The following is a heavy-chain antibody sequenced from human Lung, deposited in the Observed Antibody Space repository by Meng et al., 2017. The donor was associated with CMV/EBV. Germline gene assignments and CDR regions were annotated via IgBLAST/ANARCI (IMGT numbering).Heavy chain of an antibody. CDR1: GGSISSSSYY. Sequence: SXTLSLXCTVSGGSISSSSYYWGWIRQPPGKGLEWIGSIYYSGSTYYNPSLKSRVTISVDTSKNQFSLKLSSVTAADTAVYYCARQESSWYYFDYWGQGNXVNGAS. V-gene: IGHV4-39*01. J-gene: IGHJ4*02. CDR2: IYYSGST. D-gene: IGHD6-13*01. CDR3: ARQESSWYYFDY.